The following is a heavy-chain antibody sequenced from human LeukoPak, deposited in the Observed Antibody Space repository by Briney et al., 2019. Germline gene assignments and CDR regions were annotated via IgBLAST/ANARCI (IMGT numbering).Heavy chain of an antibody. Sequence: GASVKVSCKASGGTFSSYAISWVRQAPGQGLEWMGWISAYNDNTNYAQKLQGRVTMTTDTSTSTAYMELRSLRSDDTAVYYCARDLEIAVAGTSRYFDLWGRGTLVTVSS. J-gene: IGHJ2*01. CDR3: ARDLEIAVAGTSRYFDL. CDR1: GGTFSSYA. CDR2: ISAYNDNT. V-gene: IGHV1-18*01. D-gene: IGHD6-19*01.